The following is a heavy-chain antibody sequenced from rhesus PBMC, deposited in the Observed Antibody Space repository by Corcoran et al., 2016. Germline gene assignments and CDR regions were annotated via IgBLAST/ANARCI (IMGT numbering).Heavy chain of an antibody. Sequence: QVQLQESGPGLVKPSETLSLTCAVSGYSISSGYYWGWIRQPPGKGLVWIGRIYGRGGSNYLNPSLKSRVTLSVDTSKNQFSLKLSSVTAADTAVYYCARVGSSWSEWDTVGTEWYFDLWGPGTPITISS. V-gene: IGHV4S14*01. CDR3: ARVGSSWSEWDTVGTEWYFDL. J-gene: IGHJ2*01. D-gene: IGHD5-42*01. CDR2: IYGRGGSN. CDR1: GYSISSGYY.